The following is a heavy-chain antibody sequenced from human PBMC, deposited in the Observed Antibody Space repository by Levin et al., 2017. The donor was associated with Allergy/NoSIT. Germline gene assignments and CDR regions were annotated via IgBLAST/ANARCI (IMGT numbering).Heavy chain of an antibody. CDR1: GFTFSSYG. CDR2: IWYDGSNK. CDR3: ARGMLGYSSSWRYFDY. V-gene: IGHV3-33*01. J-gene: IGHJ4*02. Sequence: AGGSLRLSCAASGFTFSSYGMHWVRQAPGKGLEWVAAIWYDGSNKYYADSVKGRFTISRDNSKNTLYLQMNSLRAEDTAVYYCARGMLGYSSSWRYFDYWGQGTLVTVSS. D-gene: IGHD6-13*01.